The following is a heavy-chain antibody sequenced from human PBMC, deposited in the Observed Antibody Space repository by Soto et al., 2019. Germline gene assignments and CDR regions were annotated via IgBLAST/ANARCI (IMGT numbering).Heavy chain of an antibody. V-gene: IGHV1-2*02. CDR1: GSTFTGYY. CDR2: INPNNGGT. Sequence: ASVKVSCKASGSTFTGYYMHWVRQAPGQGLGWMGWINPNNGGTKYAQKFQGSVTMTSDTSISTAYMELSRLRSDDTAVYYCARASGVYDAFDIWGQGTMVTVSS. CDR3: ARASGVYDAFDI. D-gene: IGHD4-17*01. J-gene: IGHJ3*02.